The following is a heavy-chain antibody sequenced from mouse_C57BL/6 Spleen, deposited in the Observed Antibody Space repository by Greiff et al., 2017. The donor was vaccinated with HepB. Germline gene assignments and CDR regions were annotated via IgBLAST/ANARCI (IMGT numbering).Heavy chain of an antibody. J-gene: IGHJ3*01. V-gene: IGHV5-4*01. CDR3: ASLSPWDRGWLAY. CDR1: GFTFSSYA. Sequence: EVHLVESGGGLVKPGGSLKLSCAASGFTFSSYAMSWVRQTPEKRLEWVATISDGGSYTYYPDNVKGRFTISRDNAKNNLYLQMSHLKSEDTAMYYCASLSPWDRGWLAYWGQGTLVTVSA. CDR2: ISDGGSYT. D-gene: IGHD4-1*01.